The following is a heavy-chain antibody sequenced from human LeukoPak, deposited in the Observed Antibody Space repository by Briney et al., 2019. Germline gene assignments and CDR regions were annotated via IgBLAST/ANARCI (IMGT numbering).Heavy chain of an antibody. J-gene: IGHJ4*02. D-gene: IGHD6-13*01. CDR2: LSHSGST. Sequence: PSGTLSLTCSVSGGSISSRTCWTWVRQRTGKGLEWIGELSHSGSTNYNPTLKTRDNTPVDKSKNQLSLNLSSVTAAHTAVYYCARWGAASGRAFIYRDYGGQGTLVSV. CDR1: GGSISSRTC. CDR3: ARWGAASGRAFIYRDY. V-gene: IGHV4-4*02.